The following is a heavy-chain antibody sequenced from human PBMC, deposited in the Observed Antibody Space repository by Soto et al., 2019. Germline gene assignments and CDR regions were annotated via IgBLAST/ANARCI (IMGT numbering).Heavy chain of an antibody. Sequence: QVQLVQSGAEVKKPGASVKVSCKTSGYTFNNYGISWVRQAPGQGLELMGWISDYNGNTNYPEKFHGRFTMTTDTSTKTVYMVLTSLRSYDTAVYYCAQDGYYYSGSYGMDVWGRGTTVTVSS. V-gene: IGHV1-18*01. D-gene: IGHD3-3*01. CDR3: AQDGYYYSGSYGMDV. CDR2: ISDYNGNT. CDR1: GYTFNNYG. J-gene: IGHJ6*02.